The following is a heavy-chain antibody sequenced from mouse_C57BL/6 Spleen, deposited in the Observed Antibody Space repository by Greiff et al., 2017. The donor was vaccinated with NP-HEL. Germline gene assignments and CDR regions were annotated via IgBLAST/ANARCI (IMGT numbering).Heavy chain of an antibody. D-gene: IGHD2-3*01. J-gene: IGHJ4*01. CDR2: IDPNSGGT. V-gene: IGHV1-72*01. Sequence: QVHVKQPGAELVKPGASVKLSCKASGYTFTSYWMHWVKQRPGRGLEWIGRIDPNSGGTKYNEKFKSKATLTVDKPSSTAYMQLSSLTSEDAAVYYFARCDGYYPYAMDYWGQGTTVTVSS. CDR3: ARCDGYYPYAMDY. CDR1: GYTFTSYW.